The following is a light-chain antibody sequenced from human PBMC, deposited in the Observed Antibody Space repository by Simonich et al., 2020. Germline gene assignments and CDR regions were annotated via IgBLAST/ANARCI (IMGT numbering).Light chain of an antibody. CDR1: RTHVGGYNY. Sequence: QSALTQPRSVSGSPGQSVTISCTGTRTHVGGYNYVSWYQQQPGKALKLTIYDVSKRPSGVPNRFSGSKSGNTASLTISGLQAEDEADYYCCSYAGSYTEVFGGGTKLTVL. CDR2: DVS. V-gene: IGLV2-11*01. J-gene: IGLJ3*02. CDR3: CSYAGSYTEV.